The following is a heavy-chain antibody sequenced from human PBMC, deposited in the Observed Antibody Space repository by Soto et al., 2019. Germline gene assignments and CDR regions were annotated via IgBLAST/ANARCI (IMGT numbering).Heavy chain of an antibody. CDR2: ISYDGSNK. CDR3: AKSAAYYFDY. V-gene: IGHV3-30*18. D-gene: IGHD6-13*01. J-gene: IGHJ4*02. CDR1: GFTFSSYG. Sequence: QAQLVESGGGVVQPGRSLRLSCAASGFTFSSYGMHWVRQAPGKGLEWVAVISYDGSNKYYADSVKGRFTISRDNSKNTLYLQMNSLRAEDTAVYYCAKSAAYYFDYWGQGTLVTVSS.